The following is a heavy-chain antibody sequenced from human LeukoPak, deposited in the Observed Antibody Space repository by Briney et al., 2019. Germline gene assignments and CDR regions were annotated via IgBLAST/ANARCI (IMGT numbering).Heavy chain of an antibody. CDR2: INPSVST. CDR1: GGSFSGYY. Sequence: SETLSLTCAVYGGSFSGYYWSWIRQPPGKGLEWIGEINPSVSTNYNPSLKSQVTISVDTSKNQFTLKLNSVTAADTAVYYCARDLEYCSSTSCPFDYWGQGTLVTVSS. V-gene: IGHV4-34*01. CDR3: ARDLEYCSSTSCPFDY. D-gene: IGHD2-2*01. J-gene: IGHJ4*02.